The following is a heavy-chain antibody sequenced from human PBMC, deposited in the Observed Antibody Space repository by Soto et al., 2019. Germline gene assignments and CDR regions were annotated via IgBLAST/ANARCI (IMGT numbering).Heavy chain of an antibody. CDR1: GFTFSSYW. J-gene: IGHJ6*02. CDR3: AISAARSPYYYYGMDA. CDR2: INSDGSST. V-gene: IGHV3-74*01. D-gene: IGHD6-6*01. Sequence: EVQLVESGGGLVQPGGSLRLSCAASGFTFSSYWMHWVRQAPGKGLVWVSRINSDGSSTSYADSVKGRFTISRDNAKNTLDLQMNSLRAEDTAVYYCAISAARSPYYYYGMDAWGQGTTVTVSS.